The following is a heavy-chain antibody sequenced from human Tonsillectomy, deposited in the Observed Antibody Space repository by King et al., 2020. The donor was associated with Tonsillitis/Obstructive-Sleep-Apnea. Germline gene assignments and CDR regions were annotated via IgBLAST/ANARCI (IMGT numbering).Heavy chain of an antibody. Sequence: QLVQSGGVVVQPGGSLRLSCAASGFTFDDYTMHWVRQAPWKGLEWVSLISWDGGSTYYADSVKGRFTISRDNSKNSLYLQMNSLRTEDTALYYCAKDMGGSSWYPYDAFDIWGQGTMVTVSS. CDR3: AKDMGGSSWYPYDAFDI. D-gene: IGHD6-13*01. V-gene: IGHV3-43*01. J-gene: IGHJ3*02. CDR2: ISWDGGST. CDR1: GFTFDDYT.